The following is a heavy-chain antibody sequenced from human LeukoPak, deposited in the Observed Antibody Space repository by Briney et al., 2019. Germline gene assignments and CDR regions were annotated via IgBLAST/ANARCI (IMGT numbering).Heavy chain of an antibody. V-gene: IGHV3-23*01. Sequence: PGGSLRLSCAASGFTFSSYAMNWVRQAPGKGLEWVSAISGSGGSTYYADSVKGRFTISRDNSKNTLYLQMNSLRAEDTAVYYCAKDMGIQLWLSDYWGQGTLVTVSS. CDR1: GFTFSSYA. CDR2: ISGSGGST. D-gene: IGHD5-18*01. CDR3: AKDMGIQLWLSDY. J-gene: IGHJ4*02.